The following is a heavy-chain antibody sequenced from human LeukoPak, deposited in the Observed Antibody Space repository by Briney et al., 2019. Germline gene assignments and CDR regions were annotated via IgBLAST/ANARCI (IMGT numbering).Heavy chain of an antibody. CDR2: IYYSGST. J-gene: IGHJ4*02. Sequence: SETPSLTCTVSGGSISSYYWSWIRQPPGKGLEWIGYIYYSGSTNYNPSPKSRVTISVDTSKNQFSLKLSSVTAADTAVYYCTSGVVTDYFDYWGQGTLVTVSS. D-gene: IGHD3-3*01. CDR3: TSGVVTDYFDY. V-gene: IGHV4-59*01. CDR1: GGSISSYY.